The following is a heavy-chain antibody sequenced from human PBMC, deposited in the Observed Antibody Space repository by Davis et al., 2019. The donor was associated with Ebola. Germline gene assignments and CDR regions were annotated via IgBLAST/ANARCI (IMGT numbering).Heavy chain of an antibody. CDR1: RGTFRSYA. D-gene: IGHD4-23*01. V-gene: IGHV1-69*13. CDR2: IIPIFGTA. J-gene: IGHJ4*02. Sequence: SSVNVSCKASRGTFRSYAIRWLRQAPGQELEWMGGIIPIFGTANYAQKFQGRVTITADESASTAYRELSSLRSEDTAVYYSARDIPVVTQNGGDYWGQGTLVTVSS. CDR3: ARDIPVVTQNGGDY.